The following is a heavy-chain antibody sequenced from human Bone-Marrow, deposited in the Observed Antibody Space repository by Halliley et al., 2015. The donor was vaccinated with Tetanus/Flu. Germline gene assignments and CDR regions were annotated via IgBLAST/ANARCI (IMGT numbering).Heavy chain of an antibody. J-gene: IGHJ3*02. Sequence: SLRLSCAASGFTFSTFAMNWVRQAPGKGLEWVSGISGIGGTIFYADSVKGRFTISRDNSKNTLSLQMNSLRAEDTAVYYCAKGGPWGVVTATGASDIWGRGTMVTVSS. D-gene: IGHD2-21*02. CDR1: GFTFSTFA. V-gene: IGHV3-23*01. CDR2: ISGIGGTI. CDR3: AKGGPWGVVTATGASDI.